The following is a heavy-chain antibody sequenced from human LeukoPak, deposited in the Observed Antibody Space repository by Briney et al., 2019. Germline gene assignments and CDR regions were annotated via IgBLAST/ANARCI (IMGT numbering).Heavy chain of an antibody. J-gene: IGHJ4*02. CDR2: IYPGDSDT. CDR3: GYCGGDCHQRGWYYFDY. D-gene: IGHD2-21*02. V-gene: IGHV5-51*01. Sequence: GESLKISCEASGYSFTSYWIGWVRQMPGKGLEWMGIIYPGDSDTRYSPSFQGQVTISADKSISTAYLQWSSLKASDTAMYYCGYCGGDCHQRGWYYFDYWGQGTLVTVSS. CDR1: GYSFTSYW.